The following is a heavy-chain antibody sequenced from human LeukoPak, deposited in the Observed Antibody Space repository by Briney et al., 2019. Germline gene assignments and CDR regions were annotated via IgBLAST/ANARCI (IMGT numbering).Heavy chain of an antibody. Sequence: GASVKVSCKASGYTFTGYYMHWVRQAPGQGLEWMGWINPNSGGTNYAQKFQGRVTMTRDTSISTAYMELSRLRSDDTAVYYCARSLAAAAERFDYWGQGTLVTVSS. CDR3: ARSLAAAAERFDY. CDR1: GYTFTGYY. J-gene: IGHJ4*02. D-gene: IGHD2-2*01. V-gene: IGHV1-2*02. CDR2: INPNSGGT.